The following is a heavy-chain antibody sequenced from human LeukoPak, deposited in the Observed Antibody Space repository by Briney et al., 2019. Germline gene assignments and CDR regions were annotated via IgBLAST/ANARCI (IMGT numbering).Heavy chain of an antibody. J-gene: IGHJ6*02. CDR3: ARDRIVVVPAASLPYGMDV. Sequence: PVKVSCKASGGTFSSYAISWVRQAPGQGLEWMGRIIPILGIANYAQKFQGRVTITADKSTSTAYMELSSLRSEDTAVYYCARDRIVVVPAASLPYGMDVWGQGTTVTASS. CDR1: GGTFSSYA. CDR2: IIPILGIA. D-gene: IGHD2-2*01. V-gene: IGHV1-69*04.